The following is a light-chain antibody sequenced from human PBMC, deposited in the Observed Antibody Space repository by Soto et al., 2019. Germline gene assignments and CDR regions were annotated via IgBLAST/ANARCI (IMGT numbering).Light chain of an antibody. J-gene: IGKJ4*01. CDR2: SAS. V-gene: IGKV1-12*01. CDR1: QGITSW. Sequence: DIQMTQSPSYVPASVGDRVTITCRASQGITSWLAWYQQKPGKAHKLLIYSASSLQSGVPSRFSGSGSGTYFTLTISSMQPEDFATYYCQQTNSFPLTLGGGTKVEIK. CDR3: QQTNSFPLT.